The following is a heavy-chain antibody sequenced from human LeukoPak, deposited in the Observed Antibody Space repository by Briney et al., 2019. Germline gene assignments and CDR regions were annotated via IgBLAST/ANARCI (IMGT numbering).Heavy chain of an antibody. D-gene: IGHD3-22*01. CDR1: GFTFSSYD. CDR3: ARRNTYYDSSGYYDY. V-gene: IGHV3-13*01. J-gene: IGHJ4*02. Sequence: GGSLRLSCAASGFTFSSYDMHWVRQATGKGLEWVSAIGTAGDTYYPGSVKGRFTISRENAKNSLYLQMNSLRAGDTAVYYRARRNTYYDSSGYYDYWGQGTLVTVSS. CDR2: IGTAGDT.